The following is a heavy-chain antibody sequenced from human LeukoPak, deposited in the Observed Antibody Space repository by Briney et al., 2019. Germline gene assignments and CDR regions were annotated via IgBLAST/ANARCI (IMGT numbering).Heavy chain of an antibody. Sequence: SETLSLTCTVSGGSISSYYWSWIRQPPGKGLEWIGYIYYSGSANYNPSLKSRVTISVDTSKNQFSLKLSSVTAADTAVYYCARVPSAGGRRYRSSTSCYPYYYGMDVWGKGTTVTVSS. D-gene: IGHD2-2*01. CDR2: IYYSGSA. J-gene: IGHJ6*04. V-gene: IGHV4-59*01. CDR3: ARVPSAGGRRYRSSTSCYPYYYGMDV. CDR1: GGSISSYY.